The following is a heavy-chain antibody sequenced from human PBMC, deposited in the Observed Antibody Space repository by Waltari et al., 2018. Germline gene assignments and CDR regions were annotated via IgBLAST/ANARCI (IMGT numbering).Heavy chain of an antibody. J-gene: IGHJ6*02. CDR3: ARQEIRCSSTSCYSYYGMDV. Sequence: QVQLQESGPGLVKPSETLSLTCTDSGGSVSSGSYYWSCLRQPQGKGLEWIGYIYYSGSTNYNPSLKSRVTISVDTSKNQFSLKLSSVTAADTAVYYCARQEIRCSSTSCYSYYGMDVWGQGTTVTVSS. V-gene: IGHV4-61*01. CDR1: GGSVSSGSYY. D-gene: IGHD2-2*01. CDR2: IYYSGST.